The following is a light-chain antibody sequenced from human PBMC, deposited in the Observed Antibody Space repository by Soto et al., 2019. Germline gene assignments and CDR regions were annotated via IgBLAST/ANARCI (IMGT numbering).Light chain of an antibody. Sequence: QSVLTQPPSVSGAPRQRVTISCSGSNSNIGNNEVNWYQQFPGKAPKLLIYYDDLRPSGVSARFSGSKSGASASLAISGLQSEDEAVYYWAAWDDSLNGVVFGGGTKLTVL. CDR3: AAWDDSLNGVV. J-gene: IGLJ3*02. CDR2: YDD. V-gene: IGLV1-36*01. CDR1: NSNIGNNE.